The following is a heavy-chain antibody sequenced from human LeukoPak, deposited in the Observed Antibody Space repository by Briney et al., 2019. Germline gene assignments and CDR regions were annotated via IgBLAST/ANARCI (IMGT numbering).Heavy chain of an antibody. CDR3: AREGYGDYLVY. J-gene: IGHJ4*02. V-gene: IGHV4-30-4*01. D-gene: IGHD4-17*01. Sequence: SETLCLTCTVSGGSISSGDYYWSWIRQPPGKGLEWIGYIYYSGSTYYNPSLKSRVTISVDTSKNQFSLKLSSVTAADTAVYYCAREGYGDYLVYWGQGTLVTVSS. CDR1: GGSISSGDYY. CDR2: IYYSGST.